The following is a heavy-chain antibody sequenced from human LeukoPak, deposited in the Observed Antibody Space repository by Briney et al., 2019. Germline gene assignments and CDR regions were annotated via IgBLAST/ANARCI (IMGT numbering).Heavy chain of an antibody. V-gene: IGHV4-30-4*08. J-gene: IGHJ4*02. CDR3: ARYSGWYSSVPIDY. CDR1: GGSISSGDYY. CDR2: IYYSGST. D-gene: IGHD6-19*01. Sequence: SETLSLTCTVSGGSISSGDYYWSWIRQPPGKGLEWIGYIYYSGSTYYNPSLKSRVTISVDTSKNQFSLKLSSVPAADTAVYYCARYSGWYSSVPIDYWGQGTLVTVSS.